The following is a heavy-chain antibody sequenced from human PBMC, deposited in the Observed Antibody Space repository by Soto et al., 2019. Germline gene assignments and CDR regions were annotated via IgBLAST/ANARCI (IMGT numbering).Heavy chain of an antibody. CDR1: GFTFSSHS. CDR3: SKWSGYGAS. Sequence: EVHLLESGGGLVQPGGSLRLSCAASGFTFSSHSMTWVRQAPGKGLEWYSGISNNKVDTFYAESVKGRFTISRDNSKNTVSLQMNSLRADDTARYFCSKWSGYGASGGQGTLVIVSS. D-gene: IGHD5-18*01. J-gene: IGHJ4*02. CDR2: ISNNKVDT. V-gene: IGHV3-23*01.